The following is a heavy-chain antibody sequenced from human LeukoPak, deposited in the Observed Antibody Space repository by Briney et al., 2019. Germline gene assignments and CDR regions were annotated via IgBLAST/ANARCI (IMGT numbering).Heavy chain of an antibody. J-gene: IGHJ3*02. D-gene: IGHD6-13*01. V-gene: IGHV3-23*01. CDR3: AKRDGSWQQLPKINHDAFDI. Sequence: PGRSLRLSCAASGFTFSTNAMHWVRQAPGKGLEWVSAISGSGGSTYYADSVKGRFTISRDNSKNTLYLQMNSLRAEDTAVYYCAKRDGSWQQLPKINHDAFDIWGQGTMVTVSS. CDR1: GFTFSTNA. CDR2: ISGSGGST.